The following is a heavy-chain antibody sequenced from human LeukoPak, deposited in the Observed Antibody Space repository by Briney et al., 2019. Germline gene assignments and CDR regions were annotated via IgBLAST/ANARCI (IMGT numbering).Heavy chain of an antibody. CDR2: IYHSGST. CDR1: GGSISSGGYS. Sequence: SETLSLTCAVSGGSISSGGYSWSWIRQPPGKGLEWIGYIYHSGSTYYNPSLKSRVTISVDTSKNQFSLKLSSVTAADTAVYYCARTMVRGVGPWGQGTLVTVSS. CDR3: ARTMVRGVGP. J-gene: IGHJ5*02. D-gene: IGHD3-10*01. V-gene: IGHV4-30-2*01.